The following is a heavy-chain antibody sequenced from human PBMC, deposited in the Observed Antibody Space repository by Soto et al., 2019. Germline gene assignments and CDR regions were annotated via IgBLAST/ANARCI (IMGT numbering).Heavy chain of an antibody. J-gene: IGHJ4*02. D-gene: IGHD6-13*01. V-gene: IGHV4-34*01. CDR2: INHSGST. Sequence: PSETLSLTCAVYGGSFSGYYWSWIRQPPGKGLEWIGEINHSGSTNYNPSLKSRVTISVDTSKNQFSLKLSSVTAADTAVYYCARRAIAAARLGYWGQGTLVTVSS. CDR1: GGSFSGYY. CDR3: ARRAIAAARLGY.